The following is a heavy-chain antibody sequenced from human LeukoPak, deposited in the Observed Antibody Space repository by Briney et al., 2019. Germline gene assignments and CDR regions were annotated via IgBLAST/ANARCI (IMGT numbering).Heavy chain of an antibody. D-gene: IGHD6-13*01. CDR3: ARGIAAAGYYYFYMDV. CDR1: GYTFTGYY. CDR2: INPNSGGT. J-gene: IGHJ6*03. Sequence: ASVKVSCKASGYTFTGYYMHWVRQAPGQGLEWMGWINPNSGGTNYAQKFQGRVIMTRDTSISTAYMELSRLRSEDMAVYYCARGIAAAGYYYFYMDVWGKGTTVTVSS. V-gene: IGHV1-2*02.